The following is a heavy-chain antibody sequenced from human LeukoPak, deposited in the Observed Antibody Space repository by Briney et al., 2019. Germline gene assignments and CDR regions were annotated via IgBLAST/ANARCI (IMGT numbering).Heavy chain of an antibody. J-gene: IGHJ3*02. CDR3: ARSSTSFLEEAFDI. CDR1: GFIVSTYA. CDR2: ISGGGGGT. V-gene: IGHV3-23*01. D-gene: IGHD2-2*01. Sequence: GGSLRLSCAASGFIVSTYAMSWVRQAPGKGLEWVSGISGGGGGTYFADSVKGRFTISRDNAKNSLYLQMNSLRAEDTAVYYCARSSTSFLEEAFDIWGQGTMVTVSS.